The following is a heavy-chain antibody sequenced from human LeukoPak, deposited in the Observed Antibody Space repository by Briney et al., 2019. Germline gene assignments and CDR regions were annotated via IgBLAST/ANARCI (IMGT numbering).Heavy chain of an antibody. V-gene: IGHV1-8*03. D-gene: IGHD3-16*01. CDR1: GYTFTSYD. CDR2: MNPNSGNT. J-gene: IGHJ5*02. Sequence: GASVKVSCKASGYTFTSYDINWVRQATGQGLEWMGWMNPNSGNTGYAQKFQGRVTITRNTSISTAYMELSSLRFDDTAVYYCARESLRGHWFDPWGQGTLVTVSS. CDR3: ARESLRGHWFDP.